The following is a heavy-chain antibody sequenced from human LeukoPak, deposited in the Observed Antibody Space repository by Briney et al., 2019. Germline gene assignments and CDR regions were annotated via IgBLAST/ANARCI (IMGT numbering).Heavy chain of an antibody. V-gene: IGHV3-33*06. Sequence: GGSLRLSCAASGFTFSSYGMHWVRQAPGKGLEWVAVIWYDESNKYYADSVKGRFTISRDNSKNTLYLQMNSLRAEDTAVYYCAKDARITGTSYYMDVWGKGTTVTFSS. CDR3: AKDARITGTSYYMDV. CDR2: IWYDESNK. CDR1: GFTFSSYG. D-gene: IGHD1-20*01. J-gene: IGHJ6*03.